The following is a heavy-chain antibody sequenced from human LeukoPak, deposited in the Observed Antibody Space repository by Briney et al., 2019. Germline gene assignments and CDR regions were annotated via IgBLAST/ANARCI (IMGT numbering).Heavy chain of an antibody. D-gene: IGHD2-15*01. CDR2: ISSSSSTI. Sequence: PGGSLRLSCAASGFTFSSYSMNWVRQAPGKGLEWVSYISSSSSTIYYADSVKGRFTISRDNAKNSLYLQMNSLRDEDTAVYYCAKGVVVVAAREFDYWGQGTLVTVSS. CDR1: GFTFSSYS. CDR3: AKGVVVVAAREFDY. V-gene: IGHV3-48*02. J-gene: IGHJ4*02.